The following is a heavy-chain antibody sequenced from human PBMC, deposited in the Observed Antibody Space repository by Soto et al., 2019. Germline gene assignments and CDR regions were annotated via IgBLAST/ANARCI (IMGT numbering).Heavy chain of an antibody. Sequence: ASVKVSCKASGYTFTNYYMHWVRQAPGQGLEWMGIINPSGGSTTYAQKFQGWVTMTRDTSISTVYMELSRLRSDDTAVYYCAISLPNYYDSSGYLPFDYWGQGTLVTVSS. CDR3: AISLPNYYDSSGYLPFDY. CDR2: INPSGGST. V-gene: IGHV1-46*01. J-gene: IGHJ4*02. D-gene: IGHD3-22*01. CDR1: GYTFTNYY.